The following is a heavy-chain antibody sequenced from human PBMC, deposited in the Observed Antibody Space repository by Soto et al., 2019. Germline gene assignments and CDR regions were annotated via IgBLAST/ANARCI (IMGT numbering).Heavy chain of an antibody. V-gene: IGHV5-51*01. J-gene: IGHJ4*02. CDR1: GYSFTTYW. CDR2: IYPPNSET. CDR3: ARHVASDRWSYFDN. D-gene: IGHD3-3*01. Sequence: ELQLLQSAAEVKKPGESLRISCEGFGYSFTTYWIGWVRQMPGKGLEWVGIIYPPNSETIYSPSFEIRVTISVDKSINTAFVQWISLEASDTAMYYCARHVASDRWSYFDNWGQGTLVSVSS.